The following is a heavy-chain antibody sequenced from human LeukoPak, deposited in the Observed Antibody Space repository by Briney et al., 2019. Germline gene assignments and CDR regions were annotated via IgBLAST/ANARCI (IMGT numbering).Heavy chain of an antibody. CDR3: ARDRITMVRGLLTYFDY. CDR1: GFTFSSYW. V-gene: IGHV3-7*03. CDR2: IKQDGSEK. D-gene: IGHD3-10*01. Sequence: GGSLRLSCAASGFTFSSYWMSWVRQAPGKGLEWVANIKQDGSEKYFVDSVKGRFTISRDSAKNSLYLQMNSLRAEDTAVYYCARDRITMVRGLLTYFDYWGQGTLVTVSS. J-gene: IGHJ4*02.